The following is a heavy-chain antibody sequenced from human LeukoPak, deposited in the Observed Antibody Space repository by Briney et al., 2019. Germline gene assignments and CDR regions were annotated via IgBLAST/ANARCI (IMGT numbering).Heavy chain of an antibody. CDR2: IIPILGIA. V-gene: IGHV1-69*04. D-gene: IGHD6-13*01. J-gene: IGHJ6*03. CDR3: ARDLTAGTEDYYYCYMDV. CDR1: GGTFSSYT. Sequence: SVKVSCKASGGTFSSYTISWVRQAPGQGLEWMGRIIPILGIANYAQKFQGRVTITADKSTSTAYMELSSLSSEDTAVYYCARDLTAGTEDYYYCYMDVWGKGTTVTVSS.